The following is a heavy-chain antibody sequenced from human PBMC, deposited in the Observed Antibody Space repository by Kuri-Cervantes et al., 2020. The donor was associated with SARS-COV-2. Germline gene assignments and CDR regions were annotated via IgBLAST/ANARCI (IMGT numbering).Heavy chain of an antibody. CDR1: GYTFTGYY. CDR3: ARPMYSGSYYGGWGTFDY. J-gene: IGHJ4*02. V-gene: IGHV1-2*02. CDR2: INPNSGGT. D-gene: IGHD1-26*01. Sequence: ASVKVSCKASGYTFTGYYMHWVRQAPGQGLEWMGWINPNSGGTNYAQKFQGRVTMTRDMSISTAYMELSRLRSDDTAVYYCARPMYSGSYYGGWGTFDYWGQGTLVTVSS.